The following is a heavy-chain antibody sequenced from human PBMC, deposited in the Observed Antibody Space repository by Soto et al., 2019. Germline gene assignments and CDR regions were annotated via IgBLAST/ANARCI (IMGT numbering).Heavy chain of an antibody. CDR2: VIPIFGTS. J-gene: IGHJ4*02. CDR1: GGTFSPSA. Sequence: SVKVSCKASGGTFSPSAISWVRQAPGQGLEWMGGVIPIFGTSNYAQKFQGRVTITADKSTSTAYMELSSLRSEDTAVYYCARAPRGYSYGRLDYWGQGTLVTVSS. V-gene: IGHV1-69*06. D-gene: IGHD5-18*01. CDR3: ARAPRGYSYGRLDY.